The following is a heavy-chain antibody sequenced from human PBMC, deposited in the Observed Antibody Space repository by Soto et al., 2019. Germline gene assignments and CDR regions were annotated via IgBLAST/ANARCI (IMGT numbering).Heavy chain of an antibody. J-gene: IGHJ4*02. CDR1: SDFISTSTW. V-gene: IGHV4-4*02. Sequence: SETLSFTCAVSSDFISTSTWWSWVRQPPGRGLEWIGEIYHSGSTNYNPSLKSRVTISVDKTKNQFSLNLSSVTAADTAVYYCASSPGSLAGDYWGQGTLVTVSS. CDR3: ASSPGSLAGDY. CDR2: IYHSGST. D-gene: IGHD2-15*01.